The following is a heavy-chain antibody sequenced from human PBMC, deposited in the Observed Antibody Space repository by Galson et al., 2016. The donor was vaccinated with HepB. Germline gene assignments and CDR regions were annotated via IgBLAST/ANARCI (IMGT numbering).Heavy chain of an antibody. CDR2: ISGSGGNT. CDR1: GFTFSTYA. CDR3: VRDMYGSYFAFDI. V-gene: IGHV3-23*01. D-gene: IGHD1-26*01. J-gene: IGHJ3*02. Sequence: SLRLSCAASGFTFSTYAMTWVRQAPGKGLEWVSTISGSGGNTFYADSVKGRFTISRDNSKNTLYLQMNSLRAEDTTVYYCVRDMYGSYFAFDIWGQGTMVTVSS.